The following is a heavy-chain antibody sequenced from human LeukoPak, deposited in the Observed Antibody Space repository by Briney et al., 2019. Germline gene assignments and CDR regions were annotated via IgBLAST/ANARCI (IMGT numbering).Heavy chain of an antibody. V-gene: IGHV1-69*02. CDR2: IIPILGIA. CDR1: GGTCSSYT. Sequence: GASVKVSCKASGGTCSSYTISWVRQAPGQGLEWMGRIIPILGIANYAQKFQGRVTITADKSTSTAYMELSSLRSEDTAVYYCARLTDIVATDIDYWGQGTLVTVSS. J-gene: IGHJ4*02. D-gene: IGHD5-12*01. CDR3: ARLTDIVATDIDY.